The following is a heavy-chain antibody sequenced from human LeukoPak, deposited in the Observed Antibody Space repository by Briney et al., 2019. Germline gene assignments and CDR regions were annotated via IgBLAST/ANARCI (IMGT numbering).Heavy chain of an antibody. CDR1: GFTFNSYW. CDR3: VSDLCGGDDQ. V-gene: IGHV3-74*01. D-gene: IGHD3-3*01. CDR2: IDEDEKTI. Sequence: GGSLTLPCAASGFTFNSYWMHWARQAPGKGLVWVSHIDEDEKTIDYADSVKGRFTISRDNAKDTLYLQMSSLRDEDMDVYYCVSDLCGGDDQWGRGTLVTVSS. J-gene: IGHJ5*02.